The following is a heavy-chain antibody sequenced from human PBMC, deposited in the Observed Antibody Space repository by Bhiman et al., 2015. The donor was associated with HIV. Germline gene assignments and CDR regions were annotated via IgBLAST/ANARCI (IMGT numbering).Heavy chain of an antibody. Sequence: QVQLVESGGGVVQPGGSLRLSCAASAFTFSINGMHWVRQAPGKGLEWVAFIRYDGSNKYYADSVKGRFTISRENAKNSLYLQMNSLRAGDTAVYYCVRGEMNMGIDHYYYGMDVWGQGTTVTVSS. CDR2: IRYDGSNK. CDR1: AFTFSING. D-gene: IGHD2-2*03. V-gene: IGHV3-30*02. CDR3: VRGEMNMGIDHYYYGMDV. J-gene: IGHJ6*02.